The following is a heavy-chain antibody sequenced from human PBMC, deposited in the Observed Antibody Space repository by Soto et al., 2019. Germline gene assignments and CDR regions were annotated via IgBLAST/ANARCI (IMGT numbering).Heavy chain of an antibody. Sequence: QVQLVQSGAEVKKPGSSVKVSCKASGATFSSYAISWVRQAPGQGLEWMGGIIPVFETPTYAQKFQGRLTITADESTSTAYMELPSLTSEDTAVYYCARPPRTCSQYGMDVWGQGTTLTVSS. CDR1: GATFSSYA. J-gene: IGHJ6*02. CDR2: IIPVFETP. CDR3: ARPPRTCSQYGMDV. V-gene: IGHV1-69*01. D-gene: IGHD1-7*01.